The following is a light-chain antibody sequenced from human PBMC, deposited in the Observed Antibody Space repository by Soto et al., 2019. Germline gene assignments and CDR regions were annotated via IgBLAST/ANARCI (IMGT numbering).Light chain of an antibody. J-gene: IGLJ2*01. CDR2: DVS. V-gene: IGLV2-14*03. CDR1: SSDVGAYNY. CDR3: NSFTTSSTLV. Sequence: QSALTQPASVSGSPGQSITISCTGTSSDVGAYNYVSWYQHHPGKAPNLMIYDVSNRPSGVSNRFSGSKSGNTASLTISGLQAEDEADYYCNSFTTSSTLVFGGGTKLTVL.